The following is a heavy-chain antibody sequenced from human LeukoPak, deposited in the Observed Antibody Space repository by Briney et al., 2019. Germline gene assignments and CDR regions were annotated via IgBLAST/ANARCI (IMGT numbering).Heavy chain of an antibody. CDR1: GFTFSSYS. Sequence: GGSLRLSCAASGFTFSSYSMNWVRQAPGKGLEWVSSISSSSSYIYYADSVKGRFTISRDNAENSLYLQMNSLRAEDTAVYYCAREGTGTTDFDYWGQGTLVTVSS. V-gene: IGHV3-21*01. D-gene: IGHD1-7*01. CDR2: ISSSSSYI. J-gene: IGHJ4*02. CDR3: AREGTGTTDFDY.